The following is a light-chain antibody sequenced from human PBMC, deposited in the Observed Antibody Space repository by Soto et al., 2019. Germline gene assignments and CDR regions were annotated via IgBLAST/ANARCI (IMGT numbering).Light chain of an antibody. V-gene: IGLV2-23*01. Sequence: QSVLTQPASVSGSPGQTITISCTGTSTDIGSYDLVSWYQQHPGKVPKLMIYEGSKRPSGVSYRFSESKSGNTASLTISGLQAEDEADYYCCAFSSSSYVIFGGGTPLTVL. J-gene: IGLJ2*01. CDR2: EGS. CDR1: STDIGSYDL. CDR3: CAFSSSSYVI.